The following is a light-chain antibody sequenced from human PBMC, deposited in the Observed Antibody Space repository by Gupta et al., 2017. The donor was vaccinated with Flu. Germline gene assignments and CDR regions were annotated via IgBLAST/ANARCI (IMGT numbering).Light chain of an antibody. V-gene: IGKV1-33*01. CDR3: QRYYNLPLT. CDR2: DAS. J-gene: IGKJ4*01. Sequence: DIQMTQSPSSLSASVGDRVTITCQASQDISNYLNWYQQKPGKAPKLLIYDASNFETAVPSRFSGSGSGTDFTFTIISLQPEDIATYYCQRYYNLPLTFGGGTKVEIK. CDR1: QDISNY.